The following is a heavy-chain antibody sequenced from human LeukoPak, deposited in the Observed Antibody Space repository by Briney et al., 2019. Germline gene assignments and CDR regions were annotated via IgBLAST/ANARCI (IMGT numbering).Heavy chain of an antibody. Sequence: SETLSLTCTVSGGSISSSSYYWGWIRQPPGKGLEWIGSIYYSGSTYYNPSLKSRVTISVDTSKNQFSLKLSSVTAADTAVYYCAREGDYYYGSGSYYHFDYWGQGTLVTVSS. J-gene: IGHJ4*02. D-gene: IGHD3-10*01. V-gene: IGHV4-39*07. CDR3: AREGDYYYGSGSYYHFDY. CDR2: IYYSGST. CDR1: GGSISSSSYY.